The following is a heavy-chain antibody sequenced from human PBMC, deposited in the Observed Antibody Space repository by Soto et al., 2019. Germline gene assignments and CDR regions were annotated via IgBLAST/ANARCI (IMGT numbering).Heavy chain of an antibody. J-gene: IGHJ4*02. CDR3: ANSDRGGSGNSNF. Sequence: EVQLLESGGGLVQPGGSLRLSCAASGFAFNTYAMDWVRQAPGKGLEWVSSISGSGDRTYYADSVKGRFTISRDNSENTLYLDMNSLRAEDTAVYYCANSDRGGSGNSNFWGQGTLVTVSS. D-gene: IGHD3-10*01. CDR1: GFAFNTYA. CDR2: ISGSGDRT. V-gene: IGHV3-23*01.